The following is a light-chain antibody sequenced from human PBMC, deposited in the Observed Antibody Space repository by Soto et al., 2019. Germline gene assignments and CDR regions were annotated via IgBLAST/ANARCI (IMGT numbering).Light chain of an antibody. Sequence: QSVLTQPPSTSGTPGQRVTLPCSGGSSNIGSKTVNWYQHLPGTAPKLLIYSNNQRPSGVPDRFSGSKSGTSASLAVSGLQSEDEADYYCAAWDDTLNGYVFGTGTKLTVL. V-gene: IGLV1-44*01. CDR3: AAWDDTLNGYV. J-gene: IGLJ1*01. CDR1: SSNIGSKT. CDR2: SNN.